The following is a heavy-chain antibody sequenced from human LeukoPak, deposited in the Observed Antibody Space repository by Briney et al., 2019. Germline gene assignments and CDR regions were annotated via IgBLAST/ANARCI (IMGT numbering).Heavy chain of an antibody. CDR1: GGSISIYY. CDR3: ARWTTVTRAFDY. D-gene: IGHD4-11*01. CDR2: IYSSGTT. V-gene: IGHV4-4*07. Sequence: SETLSLTCTVSGGSISIYYWNWIRQPAGKGLEWIGRIYSSGTTNYNPSLKSRVTMSVDTSKNHFSLTLTSVTAEDTAVYYCARWTTVTRAFDYWGQGTLVTVSS. J-gene: IGHJ4*02.